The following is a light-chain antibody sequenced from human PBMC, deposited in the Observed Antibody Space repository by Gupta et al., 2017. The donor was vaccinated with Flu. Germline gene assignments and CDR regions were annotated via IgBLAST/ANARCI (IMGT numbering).Light chain of an antibody. CDR3: QHYGSSIFT. V-gene: IGKV3-20*01. CDR2: AAS. J-gene: IGKJ3*01. Sequence: IVLTQSPGTLSLSPGERATLSCRASQSISSSSLAWYQQKLGQAPRLLIYAASSGATGIPDRFSGSGSGTDFTLTSSRLEPEDFAVYYCQHYGSSIFTFGPGTKVDIK. CDR1: QSISSSS.